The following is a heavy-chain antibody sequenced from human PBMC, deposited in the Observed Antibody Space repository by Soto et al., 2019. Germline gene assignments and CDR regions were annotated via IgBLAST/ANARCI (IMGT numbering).Heavy chain of an antibody. Sequence: EVQLLESGGGLVQPGGSLRVSCAASGFTFSSYAMSWGRQAPGKGLEWVSSIRGMGDKTYYADSVKGRFTISRDHSKNTVYLQMRGLGAEDTAVYYCAIYANVAAAAANKDFDLGGQGTMVTVSS. CDR1: GFTFSSYA. CDR2: IRGMGDKT. CDR3: AIYANVAAAAANKDFDL. V-gene: IGHV3-23*01. D-gene: IGHD6-13*01. J-gene: IGHJ3*01.